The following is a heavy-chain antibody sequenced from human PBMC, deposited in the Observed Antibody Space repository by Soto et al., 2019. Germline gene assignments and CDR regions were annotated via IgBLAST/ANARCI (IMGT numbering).Heavy chain of an antibody. V-gene: IGHV3-53*01. J-gene: IGHJ3*02. Sequence: GGSLRLSCAASGFTVSSNYMSWVRQAPGKGLEWVSVIYSGGSTYYADSVKGRFTISRDNSKNTLYLQMNSLRAEDTAVYYCARNYDSTAGGAFDIWGQGTMLTVSS. D-gene: IGHD3-22*01. CDR2: IYSGGST. CDR3: ARNYDSTAGGAFDI. CDR1: GFTVSSNY.